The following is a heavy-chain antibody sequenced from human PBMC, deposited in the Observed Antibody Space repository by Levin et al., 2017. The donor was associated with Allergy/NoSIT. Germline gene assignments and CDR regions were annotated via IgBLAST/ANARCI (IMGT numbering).Heavy chain of an antibody. CDR2: IWYDGRNK. V-gene: IGHV3-33*01. D-gene: IGHD2-15*01. CDR1: GFTFSSYG. CDR3: ARAWGDDCSGGSCPDY. Sequence: GESLKISCVASGFTFSSYGMHWVRQAPGKGLEWVAVIWYDGRNKYHADSVKGRFTISRDNSKNTLYLQMNSLRAEDTAVYYCARAWGDDCSGGSCPDYWGQGTRVSVSS. J-gene: IGHJ4*02.